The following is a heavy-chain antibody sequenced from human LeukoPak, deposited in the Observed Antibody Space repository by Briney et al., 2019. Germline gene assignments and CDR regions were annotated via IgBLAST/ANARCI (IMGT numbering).Heavy chain of an antibody. CDR1: GLTFSSYG. J-gene: IGHJ1*01. D-gene: IGHD3-22*01. CDR2: IRYDGSNK. Sequence: GGSLRLSCAASGLTFSSYGMHWVRQAPGKGLEWVAFIRYDGSNKYYADSVKGRFTISRDNSKNTLYLQMNSLRAEDTAVYYCAKGTYYYDSSGYENYAEYFQHWGQGTLVTVSS. V-gene: IGHV3-30*02. CDR3: AKGTYYYDSSGYENYAEYFQH.